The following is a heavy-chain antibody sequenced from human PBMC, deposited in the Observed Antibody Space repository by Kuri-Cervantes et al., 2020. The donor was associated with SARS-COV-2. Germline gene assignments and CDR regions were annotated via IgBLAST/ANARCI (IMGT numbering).Heavy chain of an antibody. CDR2: IIPIFGTA. Sequence: SVKVSCKASGGTFSSYAISWVRQATGQGLEWMGGIIPIFGTANYAQKFQGRVTITADESTSTAYMELSSLRSEDTAVYYCARGESPTTYYYDSNYYFDYWGQGTLVTVSS. J-gene: IGHJ4*02. D-gene: IGHD3-22*01. CDR1: GGTFSSYA. CDR3: ARGESPTTYYYDSNYYFDY. V-gene: IGHV1-69*13.